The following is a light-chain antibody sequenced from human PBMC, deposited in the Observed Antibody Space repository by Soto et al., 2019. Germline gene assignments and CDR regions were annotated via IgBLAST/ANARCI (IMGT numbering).Light chain of an antibody. CDR1: SSNIGSNY. CDR3: AAWDDSLRAPV. CDR2: RDD. Sequence: QSGLTQPPSASATPGQRITISCFGSSSNIGSNYGYWYQQLPGTAPKLLISRDDERPSGVPDRFSGSKSGTSASLAISGVRSEDEADYFCAAWDDSLRAPVFGGGTKVTVL. V-gene: IGLV1-47*01. J-gene: IGLJ2*01.